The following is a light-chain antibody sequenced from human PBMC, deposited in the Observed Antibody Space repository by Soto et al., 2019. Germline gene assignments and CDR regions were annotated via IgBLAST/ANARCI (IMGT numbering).Light chain of an antibody. J-gene: IGKJ1*01. CDR1: QSVSSNY. V-gene: IGKV3-20*01. Sequence: EMVLTQSPATLSLSTGERATLSCRPSQSVSSNYLAWYQQKPGQAPRLLIYGASSRATGIPDRFSGSGSGTDFTLTISRLEPEDFAVYYCQQYGSSPRTFGQGTKVDIK. CDR3: QQYGSSPRT. CDR2: GAS.